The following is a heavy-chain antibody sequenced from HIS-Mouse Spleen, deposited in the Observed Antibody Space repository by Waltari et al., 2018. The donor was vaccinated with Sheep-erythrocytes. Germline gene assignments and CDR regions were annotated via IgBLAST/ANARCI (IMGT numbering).Heavy chain of an antibody. D-gene: IGHD5-12*01. CDR2: ISSSSSYI. CDR1: GFTFSSYS. CDR3: ARAGYSGEYYFDY. Sequence: EVQLVESGGGLVKPGGSLRLSCAASGFTFSSYSRNWVRRAPGKGLEWVSSISSSSSYIYYADSVKGRFTISRDNAKNSLYLQMNSLRAEDTAVYYCARAGYSGEYYFDYWGQGTLVTVSS. J-gene: IGHJ4*02. V-gene: IGHV3-21*01.